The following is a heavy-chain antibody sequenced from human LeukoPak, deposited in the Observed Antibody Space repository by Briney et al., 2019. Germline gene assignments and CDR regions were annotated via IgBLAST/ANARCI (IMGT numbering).Heavy chain of an antibody. CDR2: IYYSGST. D-gene: IGHD3-10*01. V-gene: IGHV4-59*01. Sequence: SETLSLTCTVSGGSISSYYWSWIRQPPGKGLEWIGYIYYSGSTNYNPSLKSRVTISVDTSKNQFSLKLSSVTAADTAVYYCARDRVWFDPWGQGTLVTVSS. J-gene: IGHJ5*02. CDR1: GGSISSYY. CDR3: ARDRVWFDP.